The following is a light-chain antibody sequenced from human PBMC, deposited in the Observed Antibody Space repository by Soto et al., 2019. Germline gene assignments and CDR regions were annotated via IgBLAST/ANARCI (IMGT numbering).Light chain of an antibody. Sequence: NFMLTQPHSVSESPGKTVTISCTRSSGSIASNYVQWYQQRPGSSPTTVIYGDNQRPSGVPDRFSGSIDSSSNTASLTISGLKTEDEADYYCQSYATSSVVFGGGTKL. CDR3: QSYATSSVV. CDR2: GDN. V-gene: IGLV6-57*01. J-gene: IGLJ2*01. CDR1: SGSIASNY.